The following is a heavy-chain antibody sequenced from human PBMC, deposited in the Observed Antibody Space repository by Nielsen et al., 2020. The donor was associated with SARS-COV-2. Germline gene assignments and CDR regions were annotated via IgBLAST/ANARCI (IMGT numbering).Heavy chain of an antibody. D-gene: IGHD3-9*01. Sequence: GGSLRLSCAASGLIFSSSWMVWVRQAPGKGLEWVTVISFDGLYKQYSDSVKGRFSISRDNSQNTVSLHMDRLRSEDTALYYCAREDRTDWYGVDYWGQGTLVTVAS. CDR2: ISFDGLYK. CDR3: AREDRTDWYGVDY. V-gene: IGHV3-30*03. J-gene: IGHJ4*02. CDR1: GLIFSSSW.